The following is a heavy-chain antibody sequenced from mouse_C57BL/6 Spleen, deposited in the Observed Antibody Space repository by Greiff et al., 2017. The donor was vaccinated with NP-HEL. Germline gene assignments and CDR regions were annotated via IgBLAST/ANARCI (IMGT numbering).Heavy chain of an antibody. D-gene: IGHD2-13*01. CDR2: IRLKSDNYAK. J-gene: IGHJ2*01. CDR3: TGGTTGGVDY. V-gene: IGHV6-3*01. CDR1: GFTFSNYW. Sequence: EVKVEESGGGLVQPGGSMKLSCVASGFTFSNYWMNWVRQSPEKGLEWVAQIRLKSDNYAKHYAESVKGRFTISRDDSKSSGYLQMNNLRAEDTGIYYCTGGTTGGVDYWGQGTTLTVSS.